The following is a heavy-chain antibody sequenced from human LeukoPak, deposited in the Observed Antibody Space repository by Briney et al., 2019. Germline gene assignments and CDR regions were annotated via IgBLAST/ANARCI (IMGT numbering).Heavy chain of an antibody. CDR3: ARDLSSSGYYYPDAFDI. D-gene: IGHD3-22*01. J-gene: IGHJ3*02. V-gene: IGHV4-4*07. CDR2: IYTIGST. Sequence: SETLSLTCTVSGGSISSYYWSWIRQPAGKGLEWIGRIYTIGSTNYNPSLKSRVTMSVDTSKNQFSLKLSSVTAADTAVYYCARDLSSSGYYYPDAFDIWGQGTMVTVSS. CDR1: GGSISSYY.